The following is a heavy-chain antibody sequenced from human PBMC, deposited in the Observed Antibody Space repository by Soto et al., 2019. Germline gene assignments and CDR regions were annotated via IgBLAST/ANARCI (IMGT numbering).Heavy chain of an antibody. Sequence: EVQLVESGGGLVQHGGSLRLSCAVSGFTFSSYWMSWVRQTPGKGLEWVANINQDGSEKYYVDSVKGRFTISRDNAKNSLYLQMNSLRAEDTAVYYCARELIVGPAEYFQHWGQGTLVTVSS. J-gene: IGHJ1*01. V-gene: IGHV3-7*01. D-gene: IGHD1-26*01. CDR1: GFTFSSYW. CDR2: INQDGSEK. CDR3: ARELIVGPAEYFQH.